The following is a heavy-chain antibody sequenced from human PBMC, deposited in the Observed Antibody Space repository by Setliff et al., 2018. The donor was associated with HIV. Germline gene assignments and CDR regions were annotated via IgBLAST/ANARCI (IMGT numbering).Heavy chain of an antibody. CDR3: ASLTTDRFLEWLFVY. V-gene: IGHV4-39*01. CDR2: IYYSGST. CDR1: GGSISSSSYY. J-gene: IGHJ4*02. Sequence: SETLSLTCTVSGGSISSSSYYWGWIRQPPGTGLEWIGSIYYSGSTYYNPSLKTRVTISVDTSKNQFSLKLSSVTAADTAVYYCASLTTDRFLEWLFVYWGQGTLVTVSS. D-gene: IGHD3-3*01.